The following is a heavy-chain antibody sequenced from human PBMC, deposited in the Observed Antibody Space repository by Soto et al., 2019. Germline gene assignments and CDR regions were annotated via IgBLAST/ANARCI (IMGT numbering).Heavy chain of an antibody. J-gene: IGHJ4*02. CDR2: NNAYNGNT. Sequence: ASVKVSCTASGYTFASYGISWVRQAPGQGLEWMGWNNAYNGNTNYAQKLQGRVTLTTDTSTSTAYMELRSLRSDDTAVYYCARDVGYGLIDFWGQGTLVTVSS. D-gene: IGHD5-18*01. CDR3: ARDVGYGLIDF. CDR1: GYTFASYG. V-gene: IGHV1-18*01.